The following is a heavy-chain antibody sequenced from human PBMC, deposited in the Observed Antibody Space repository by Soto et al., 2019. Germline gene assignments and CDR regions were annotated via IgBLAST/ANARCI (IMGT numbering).Heavy chain of an antibody. V-gene: IGHV5-51*01. CDR3: ARQRSYHAFDI. D-gene: IGHD1-26*01. CDR2: TYHGACDT. J-gene: IGHJ3*02. CDR1: GCSFTSYL. Sequence: GESLKISCKGSGCSFTSYLIGCVRQMLGKGLEWIGRTYHGACDTRCSPSFQGQVTISAYKSISPAYLQWSSLKASDTAMYYCARQRSYHAFDIWDQGTMLTVS.